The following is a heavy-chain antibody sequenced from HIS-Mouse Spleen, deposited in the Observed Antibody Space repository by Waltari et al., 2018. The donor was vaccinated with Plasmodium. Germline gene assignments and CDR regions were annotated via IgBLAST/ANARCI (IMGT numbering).Heavy chain of an antibody. Sequence: QVQLVQSGAEVKKPGASVKVSCKASGYTFTGYYMHWVRQAPGQGREWMGWIKPNSGGTNAAQKFQGRVTITRDTSISTAYMELSRLRSDDTAVYYCARDLAAAGHFDYWGQGTLVTVSS. V-gene: IGHV1-2*02. CDR1: GYTFTGYY. CDR2: IKPNSGGT. CDR3: ARDLAAAGHFDY. D-gene: IGHD6-13*01. J-gene: IGHJ4*02.